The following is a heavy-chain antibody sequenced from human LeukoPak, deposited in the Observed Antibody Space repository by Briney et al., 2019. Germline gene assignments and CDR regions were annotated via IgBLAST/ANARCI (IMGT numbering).Heavy chain of an antibody. D-gene: IGHD6-19*01. CDR1: GFTFNNHV. CDR2: IRYDGSNK. V-gene: IGHV3-30*02. Sequence: GRSLRLSCAASGFTFNNHVMHWVRQAPGKGLEWVAFIRYDGSNKYYADSVKGRFTISRDNSKNTLYLQMNSLRAEDTAVYYCAKSKQWLVREAFDYWGQGTLVTVSS. J-gene: IGHJ4*02. CDR3: AKSKQWLVREAFDY.